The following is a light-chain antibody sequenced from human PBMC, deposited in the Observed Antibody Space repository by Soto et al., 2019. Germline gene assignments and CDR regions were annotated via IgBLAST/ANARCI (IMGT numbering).Light chain of an antibody. J-gene: IGKJ2*01. CDR3: LQDYSYPYT. CDR2: SAS. V-gene: IGKV1-6*01. CDR1: QGIRNA. Sequence: AIQLTQSPSSLPASVGDRVTITCRASQGIRNALGWYQQRRGGAPKILMYSASTLSSGVPSRFSGSGSGKDFTLTIASLQPEDFATYYCLQDYSYPYTFGQGTKLEIK.